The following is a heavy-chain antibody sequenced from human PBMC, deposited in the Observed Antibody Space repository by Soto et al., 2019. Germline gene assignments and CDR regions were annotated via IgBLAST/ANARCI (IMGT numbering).Heavy chain of an antibody. Sequence: EVQLLESGGGLVQPGGSLRLSCAASGFTFSSYAMRWVRQAPGKGLEWVSDISGSGGSTYYAGSVKGRFTFSRDSSKSTLELQMNSLRGEDTDVYYCARRGSGSYYDYWGQGTMVTVSS. CDR1: GFTFSSYA. CDR3: ARRGSGSYYDY. V-gene: IGHV3-23*01. D-gene: IGHD1-26*01. CDR2: ISGSGGST. J-gene: IGHJ4*02.